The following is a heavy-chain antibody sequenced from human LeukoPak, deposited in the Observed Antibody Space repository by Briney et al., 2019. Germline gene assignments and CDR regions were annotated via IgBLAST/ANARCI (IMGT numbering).Heavy chain of an antibody. Sequence: PGGSLRLSCAASGFTFSSYAMHWVRQAPGKGLEGVAVISYDGSNKYYADSVKGRFTISRDNSKNTLYLQMNSLRAEDTAVYYCARGHRVCSGGSCYGDYWGQGTLVTVSS. J-gene: IGHJ4*02. CDR3: ARGHRVCSGGSCYGDY. CDR1: GFTFSSYA. D-gene: IGHD2-15*01. V-gene: IGHV3-30-3*01. CDR2: ISYDGSNK.